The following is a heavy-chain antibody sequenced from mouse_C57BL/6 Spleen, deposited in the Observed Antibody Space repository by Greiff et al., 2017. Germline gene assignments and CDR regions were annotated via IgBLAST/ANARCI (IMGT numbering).Heavy chain of an antibody. CDR3: AREDSNYAY. CDR2: INPYNGGT. Sequence: SGPVLVKPGASVKMSCKASGYTFTDYYMNWVKQSHGKSLEWIGVINPYNGGTSYNQKFKGKATLTVDKSSSTAYMELNSLTSEDSAVYYCAREDSNYAYWGQGTLVTVSA. V-gene: IGHV1-19*01. J-gene: IGHJ3*01. D-gene: IGHD2-5*01. CDR1: GYTFTDYY.